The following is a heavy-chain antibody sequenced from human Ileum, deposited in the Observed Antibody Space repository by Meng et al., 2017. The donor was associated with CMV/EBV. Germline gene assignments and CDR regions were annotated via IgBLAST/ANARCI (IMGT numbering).Heavy chain of an antibody. Sequence: SGGSISSGAYYWSWIRQHPGKGLEWIASIYHSGGTQYNPSLQSRVTISVDTSENQFSLKLNSVTTADTAFYYCAKGPRGTVIPYYFDYWGQGTLVTVSS. J-gene: IGHJ4*02. CDR1: GGSISSGAYY. CDR3: AKGPRGTVIPYYFDY. D-gene: IGHD1-7*01. CDR2: IYHSGGT. V-gene: IGHV4-31*02.